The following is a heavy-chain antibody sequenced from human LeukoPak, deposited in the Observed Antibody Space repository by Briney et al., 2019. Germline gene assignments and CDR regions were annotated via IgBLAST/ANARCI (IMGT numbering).Heavy chain of an antibody. CDR2: INWDGGAT. D-gene: IGHD2-2*01. J-gene: IGHJ3*02. CDR1: GFTFDDYG. V-gene: IGHV3-20*04. Sequence: PGGSLRLXCAASGFTFDDYGMNWVRQTPGEGLEWVSGINWDGGATGYADSVKGRFTISRDNAKNSLYLHMNTLRAEDTALYYCARRVPAANYVFDIWGQGTMVTVSS. CDR3: ARRVPAANYVFDI.